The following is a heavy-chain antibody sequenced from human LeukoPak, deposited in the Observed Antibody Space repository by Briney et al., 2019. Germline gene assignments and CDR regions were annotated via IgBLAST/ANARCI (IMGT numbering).Heavy chain of an antibody. J-gene: IGHJ4*02. V-gene: IGHV3-53*04. CDR2: IYSGGST. Sequence: GGSLRLSCAASGFTVSSNYMSWVRQAPGKGLEWVSVIYSGGSTYYADSVKGRFTISRHNSKDTLYLQMNSLGAEDTAVYYCARGGGQNFYFDYWAQETLVTVSS. CDR3: ARGGGQNFYFDY. D-gene: IGHD3-3*01. CDR1: GFTVSSNY.